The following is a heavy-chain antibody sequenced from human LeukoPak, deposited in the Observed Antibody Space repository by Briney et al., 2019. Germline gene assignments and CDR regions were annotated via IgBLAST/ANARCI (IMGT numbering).Heavy chain of an antibody. CDR3: AREKGRGDYDILTGYRTPHTAMVP. J-gene: IGHJ4*02. V-gene: IGHV3-74*01. D-gene: IGHD3-9*01. Sequence: GGSLRLPCAASGFTFSSYWMHWVRQAPGKGLVWVSRINSDGSSTSYADSVKGRFTISRDNAKNTLYLQMNSLRAEDTAVYYCAREKGRGDYDILTGYRTPHTAMVPGGQGTLVTVSS. CDR2: INSDGSST. CDR1: GFTFSSYW.